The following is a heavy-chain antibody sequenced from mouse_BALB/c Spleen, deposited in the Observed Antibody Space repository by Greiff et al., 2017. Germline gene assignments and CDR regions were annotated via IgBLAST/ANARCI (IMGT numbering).Heavy chain of an antibody. Sequence: EVQVVESGGGLVQPGGSRKLSCAASGFTFSSFGMHWVRQAPEKGLEWVAYISSGSSTIYYADTVKGRFTISRDNPKNTLFLQMTSLRSEDTAMYYCARGHYYGSSYVDYWGQGTTLTVSS. CDR3: ARGHYYGSSYVDY. CDR1: GFTFSSFG. D-gene: IGHD1-1*01. CDR2: ISSGSSTI. J-gene: IGHJ2*01. V-gene: IGHV5-17*02.